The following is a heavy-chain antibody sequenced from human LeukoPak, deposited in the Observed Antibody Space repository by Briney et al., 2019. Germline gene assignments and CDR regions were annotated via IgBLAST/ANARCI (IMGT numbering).Heavy chain of an antibody. V-gene: IGHV3-30*18. J-gene: IGHJ4*02. CDR1: EFTFSSYG. CDR2: ISYDGSNK. Sequence: QSGGSLRPSCAASEFTFSSYGMHWVRQAPGKGLEWVAAISYDGSNKYYADSVKGRFTISRDNSKNTLYLQMNSLRAEDTAVYYCAKIPYCSSTSCYTPNFDYWGQGTLVTVSS. D-gene: IGHD2-2*02. CDR3: AKIPYCSSTSCYTPNFDY.